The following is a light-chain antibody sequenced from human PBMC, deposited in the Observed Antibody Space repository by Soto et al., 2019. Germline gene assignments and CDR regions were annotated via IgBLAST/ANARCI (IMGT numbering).Light chain of an antibody. CDR1: QSVSSY. CDR2: DAS. CDR3: QQRSNWPRMYT. Sequence: EIVLTQSPATLSLSPGERATLSCRASQSVSSYLAWYQQKPGQAPRLLIYDASNRATGIPARFSGSGSGTEFTLTISSLGSEDFAVYYCQQRSNWPRMYTFGQGTKLEIK. V-gene: IGKV3-11*01. J-gene: IGKJ2*01.